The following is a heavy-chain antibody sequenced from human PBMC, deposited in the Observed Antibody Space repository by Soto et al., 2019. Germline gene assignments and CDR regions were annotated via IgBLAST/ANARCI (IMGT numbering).Heavy chain of an antibody. CDR1: GGSFSGYY. Sequence: SETLSLTCAVYGGSFSGYYWSWIRQPPGKGLEWIGEINHSGSTNYNPSLKSRVTISVDTSKNQFSLKLSSVTAADTAVYYCARGLKYCSGGSCYPYYYYYYYMDVWGKGTTVTVSS. J-gene: IGHJ6*03. CDR3: ARGLKYCSGGSCYPYYYYYYYMDV. D-gene: IGHD2-15*01. V-gene: IGHV4-34*01. CDR2: INHSGST.